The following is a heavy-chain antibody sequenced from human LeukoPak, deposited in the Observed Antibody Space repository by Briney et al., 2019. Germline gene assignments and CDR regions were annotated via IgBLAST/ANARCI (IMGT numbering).Heavy chain of an antibody. CDR2: ISYDGSNK. J-gene: IGHJ4*02. Sequence: GGSLRLSCAASGFTFSSYDMHWVRQATGKGLEWVAVISYDGSNKYYADSEKGRFTITRDNSKNTLYLQMNRLRDEDTAVYYCAKEAALLWFGESNFDYWGQGTLVTVSS. CDR3: AKEAALLWFGESNFDY. V-gene: IGHV3-30*18. CDR1: GFTFSSYD. D-gene: IGHD3-10*01.